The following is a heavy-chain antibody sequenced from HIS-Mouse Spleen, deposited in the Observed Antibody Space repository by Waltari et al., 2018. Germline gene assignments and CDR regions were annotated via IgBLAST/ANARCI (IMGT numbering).Heavy chain of an antibody. CDR1: GYTFTGYY. CDR2: INPKRGGT. Sequence: QVQLVQSGAEVKKPGASVKVSCKASGYTFTGYYMHWVRQAPGQGLEWMGWINPKRGGTNDAQKVQGRVTRTRDTSSSIAYMELSRLRSDDTAVYYCASLGDGFDYWGQGTLVTVSS. V-gene: IGHV1-2*02. J-gene: IGHJ4*02. D-gene: IGHD3-16*01. CDR3: ASLGDGFDY.